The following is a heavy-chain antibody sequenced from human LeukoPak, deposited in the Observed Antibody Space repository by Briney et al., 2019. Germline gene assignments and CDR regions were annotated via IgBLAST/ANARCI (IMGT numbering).Heavy chain of an antibody. Sequence: ASVKVSCKASVYTFTGYYMHGVRQAPGQGLEWMGCINPNSGGTNYAQKFQGRVTMTRDTSISTAYMELSRLRSDDTAVYYCARDSRIVGAPFDYWGQGTLVTVCS. CDR1: VYTFTGYY. CDR2: INPNSGGT. D-gene: IGHD1-26*01. CDR3: ARDSRIVGAPFDY. J-gene: IGHJ4*02. V-gene: IGHV1-2*02.